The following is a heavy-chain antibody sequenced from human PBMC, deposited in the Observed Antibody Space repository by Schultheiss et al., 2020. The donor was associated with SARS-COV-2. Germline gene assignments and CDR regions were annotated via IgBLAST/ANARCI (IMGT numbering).Heavy chain of an antibody. CDR1: GFTFSSYD. CDR2: IGTAGDT. Sequence: GGSLRLSCAASGFTFSSYDMHWVRQATGKGLEWVSAIGTAGDTYYPGSVKGRFTISRDNAKNSLYLHMNSLRVEDTAVYYCVRGGFWFDPWGQGSLVTVSS. J-gene: IGHJ5*02. V-gene: IGHV3-13*01. D-gene: IGHD2-15*01. CDR3: VRGGFWFDP.